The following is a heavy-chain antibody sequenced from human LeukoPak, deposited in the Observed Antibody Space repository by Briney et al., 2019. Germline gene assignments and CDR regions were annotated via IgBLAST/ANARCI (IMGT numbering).Heavy chain of an antibody. D-gene: IGHD1-26*01. Sequence: PSETLSLTCSVSDGSINSYYWNWIRRPPGKGLEWIGYIYYNGNTNYSPSLKSRVTMSVDTSKNLFSLKVSSVTAADTAVYYCARGRSDYYGMDVWGQGTTVTVSS. J-gene: IGHJ6*02. CDR3: ARGRSDYYGMDV. CDR1: DGSINSYY. V-gene: IGHV4-59*01. CDR2: IYYNGNT.